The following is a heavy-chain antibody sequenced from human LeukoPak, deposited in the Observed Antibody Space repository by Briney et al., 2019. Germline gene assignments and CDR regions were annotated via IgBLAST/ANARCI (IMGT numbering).Heavy chain of an antibody. CDR3: ARIRDGYNDAYDI. CDR1: GYTFTNYY. D-gene: IGHD5-24*01. CDR2: INPGGDNT. V-gene: IGHV1-46*01. J-gene: IGHJ3*02. Sequence: GASVKVSCKASGYTFTNYYIHWVRQAPGQGLEWMGLINPGGDNTDYAQNFQGRVTMTRDTSTSTVYMGLSSLRSEDTAVYYCARIRDGYNDAYDIWGQGTMDTVSS.